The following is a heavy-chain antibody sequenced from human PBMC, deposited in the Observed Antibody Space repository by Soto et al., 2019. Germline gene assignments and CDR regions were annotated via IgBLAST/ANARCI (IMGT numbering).Heavy chain of an antibody. J-gene: IGHJ5*02. CDR3: AREGGDIVVVPAADYNWFDP. V-gene: IGHV3-30-3*01. CDR2: ISYDGSNK. D-gene: IGHD2-2*01. Sequence: QVQLVESGGGVVQPGRSLRLSCAASGFTFSSYAMHWVRQAPGKGLEWVAVISYDGSNKYYADSVKGRFTISRDNSKNTLYLPMNSLRAKDTAVYYCAREGGDIVVVPAADYNWFDPWGQGTLVTVSS. CDR1: GFTFSSYA.